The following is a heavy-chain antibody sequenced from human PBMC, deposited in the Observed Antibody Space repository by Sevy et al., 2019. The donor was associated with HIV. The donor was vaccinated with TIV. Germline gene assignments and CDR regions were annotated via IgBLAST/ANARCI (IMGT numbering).Heavy chain of an antibody. CDR2: LSFGCGEI. V-gene: IGHV3-23*01. Sequence: GGSPRLSCAASGSTFSKYSMSWVRQPPGKGLEWVSTLSFGCGEINYADSVKGRFTISRDNSKSSVYLQMNNLRPEDTAVYYCAREGCTKPHDYWGQGTLVTVSS. CDR1: GSTFSKYS. CDR3: AREGCTKPHDY. J-gene: IGHJ4*02. D-gene: IGHD2-8*01.